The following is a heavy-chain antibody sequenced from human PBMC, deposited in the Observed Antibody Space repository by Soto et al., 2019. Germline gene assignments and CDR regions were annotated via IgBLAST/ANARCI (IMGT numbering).Heavy chain of an antibody. Sequence: SESLSLTCSVSGVSISSHYWSWIRQPPGGGLEWIGYDHHSGSTNCNPSLKSRITMSVDTSKNLFSLTLTSVTVADTAVYYCARGVWATDPWGKEALVILSS. D-gene: IGHD7-27*01. CDR1: GVSISSHY. V-gene: IGHV4-59*11. J-gene: IGHJ5*02. CDR3: ARGVWATDP. CDR2: DHHSGST.